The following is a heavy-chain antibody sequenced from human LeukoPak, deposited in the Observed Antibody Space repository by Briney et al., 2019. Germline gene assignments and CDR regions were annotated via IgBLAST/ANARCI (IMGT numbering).Heavy chain of an antibody. CDR3: ARGIYYYDSSRYGSAAFDI. CDR1: GGSISSYY. CDR2: IYYSGST. V-gene: IGHV4-59*01. Sequence: SETLSLTCTVSGGSISSYYWSWIRQPPGKGLEWIGYIYYSGSTNYNPSLKSRVTISVDTSKNQFSLKLSSVTAADTAVYYCARGIYYYDSSRYGSAAFDIWGQGTMVTVSS. J-gene: IGHJ3*02. D-gene: IGHD3-22*01.